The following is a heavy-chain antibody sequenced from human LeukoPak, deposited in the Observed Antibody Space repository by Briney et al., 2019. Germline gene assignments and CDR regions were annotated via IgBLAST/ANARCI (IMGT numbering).Heavy chain of an antibody. CDR2: IYYSGST. D-gene: IGHD2-2*02. Sequence: ASETLSLTCTVSGGSISSYYWSWIRQPPGKGLEWIGYIYYSGSTNYNPSLKSRVTISVDTSKNQFSLKLSSVTAADTAVYYCARDLYNYMDVWGKGTTVTISS. V-gene: IGHV4-59*01. CDR1: GGSISSYY. J-gene: IGHJ6*03. CDR3: ARDLYNYMDV.